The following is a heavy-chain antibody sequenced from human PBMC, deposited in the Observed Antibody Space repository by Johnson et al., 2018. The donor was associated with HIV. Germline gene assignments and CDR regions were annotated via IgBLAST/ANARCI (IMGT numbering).Heavy chain of an antibody. J-gene: IGHJ3*02. CDR2: ISWNSGSI. V-gene: IGHV3-9*01. CDR1: GFIFDDYA. Sequence: VQLVESGGGLVQPGRSLRLSCAASGFIFDDYAMHWVRQAPGKGLEWVSGISWNSGSIGCVDSVKGRFTISRDNAKNSLYLQMTSLRAEDTALYYCAKGGGSNWYTGAFDIWGQGTMVTVSS. D-gene: IGHD6-13*01. CDR3: AKGGGSNWYTGAFDI.